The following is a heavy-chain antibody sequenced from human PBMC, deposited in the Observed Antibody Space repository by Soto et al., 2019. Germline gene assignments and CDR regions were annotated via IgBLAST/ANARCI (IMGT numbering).Heavy chain of an antibody. CDR2: ISAYNGNT. Sequence: ASLKVSCKASGYTFTSYCIRWVRQASGQGLEWMGWISAYNGNTNYAQKLQGRVTMTTDTSTSTAYMELRSLRSDDTAVYYCASVGITIFGVVIPGYYRLDVWGPGTTVTAYS. V-gene: IGHV1-18*01. CDR1: GYTFTSYC. D-gene: IGHD3-3*01. CDR3: ASVGITIFGVVIPGYYRLDV. J-gene: IGHJ6*02.